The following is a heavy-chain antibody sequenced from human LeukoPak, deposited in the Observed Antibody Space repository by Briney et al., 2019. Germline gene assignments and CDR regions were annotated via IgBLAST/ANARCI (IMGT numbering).Heavy chain of an antibody. CDR1: GGSISSYD. CDR3: ARDRYCSSTSCYHYFDY. CDR2: IYTRGST. J-gene: IGHJ4*02. Sequence: SETLSLTCTVSGGSISSYDWSWIRQPAGKGLEWIGRIYTRGSTNYNPSLKSRVSMSVDTSKNQFSLKLSSVTAADTAVYYCARDRYCSSTSCYHYFDYWGQGTLVTVSS. D-gene: IGHD2-2*01. V-gene: IGHV4-4*07.